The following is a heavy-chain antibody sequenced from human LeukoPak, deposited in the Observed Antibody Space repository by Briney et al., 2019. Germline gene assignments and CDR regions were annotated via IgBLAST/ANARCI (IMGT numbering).Heavy chain of an antibody. D-gene: IGHD4-17*01. CDR2: ISAYNGNT. CDR3: ARVRSAVYGDYSFDY. Sequence: ASVKVSCKASGYSFTDYYINWVRQAPGQGLEWMGWISAYNGNTNYAQKLQGRVTMTTDTSTSTAYMELRSLRSDDTAVYYRARVRSAVYGDYSFDYWGQGTLVTVSS. V-gene: IGHV1-18*04. J-gene: IGHJ4*01. CDR1: GYSFTDYY.